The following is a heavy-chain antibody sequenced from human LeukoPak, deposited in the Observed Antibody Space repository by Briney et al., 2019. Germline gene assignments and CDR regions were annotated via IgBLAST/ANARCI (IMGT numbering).Heavy chain of an antibody. CDR3: ASSGDYNDAFDI. V-gene: IGHV4-4*02. Sequence: SGTLSLTCAVSGGSISSNNWWSWVRQPPGKGLEWIGEIYHSGSTNYNPSLKSRVTISVDTSKNQFSLKLSSVTAADTAVYYCASSGDYNDAFDIWGQGTMVTVSS. D-gene: IGHD4-17*01. CDR2: IYHSGST. J-gene: IGHJ3*02. CDR1: GGSISSNNW.